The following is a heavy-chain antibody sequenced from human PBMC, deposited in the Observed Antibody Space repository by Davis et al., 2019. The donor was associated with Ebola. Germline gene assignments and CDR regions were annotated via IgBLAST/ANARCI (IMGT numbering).Heavy chain of an antibody. CDR3: AKDPRRLYDYIWGSYRSYYFDN. CDR2: ISYDGSNK. J-gene: IGHJ4*02. CDR1: GLTFRSHT. Sequence: GESLKISCAVSGLTFRSHTMNWVRQAPGKGLEWVAVISYDGSNKYYADSVKGRFTISRDNSKSTLYLQMDRLSTEDTAVYYCAKDPRRLYDYIWGSYRSYYFDNWGQGTLVTVSS. D-gene: IGHD3-16*02. V-gene: IGHV3-30*18.